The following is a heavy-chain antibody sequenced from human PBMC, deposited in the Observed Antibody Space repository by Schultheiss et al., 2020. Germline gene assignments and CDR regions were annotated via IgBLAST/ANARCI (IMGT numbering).Heavy chain of an antibody. CDR1: GGSFSGYY. CDR3: ARGFLGSSL. V-gene: IGHV4-34*01. J-gene: IGHJ4*02. Sequence: GSLRLSCAVYGGSFSGYYWSWIRQPPGKGLEWIGEINHSGSTNYNPSLKSRVTISVDTSKNQFSLKLSSVTAADTAVYYCARGFLGSSLWGQGTLVTVSS. CDR2: INHSGST. D-gene: IGHD3-16*01.